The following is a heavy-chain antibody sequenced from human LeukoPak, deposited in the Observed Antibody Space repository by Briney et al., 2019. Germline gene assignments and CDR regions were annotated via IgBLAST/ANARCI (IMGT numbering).Heavy chain of an antibody. D-gene: IGHD4-17*01. CDR3: TREYGFMTTVFHAFDI. CDR1: GGSITSSSYY. Sequence: SETLSLTCTVSGGSITSSSYYWGWIRQPPGKGLEWIGSVYYSGNTYYNSSLKSRVTISVDTSKNQFSQKLSSVTAADTAIYYCTREYGFMTTVFHAFDIWGQGTMVTVSS. V-gene: IGHV4-39*07. J-gene: IGHJ3*02. CDR2: VYYSGNT.